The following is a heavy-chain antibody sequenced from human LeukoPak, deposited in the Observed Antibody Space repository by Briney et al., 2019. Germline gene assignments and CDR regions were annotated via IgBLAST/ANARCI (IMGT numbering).Heavy chain of an antibody. J-gene: IGHJ3*02. D-gene: IGHD3-16*02. CDR1: GGSFSGYY. CDR2: INHSGST. Sequence: SETLSLTRAVYGGSFSGYYWSWIRQPPGKGLEWIGEINHSGSTNYNPSLKSRVTISVDTSKNQFSLKLSSVTAADTAVYYCARDRRSDDAFDIWGQGTMVTVSS. V-gene: IGHV4-34*01. CDR3: ARDRRSDDAFDI.